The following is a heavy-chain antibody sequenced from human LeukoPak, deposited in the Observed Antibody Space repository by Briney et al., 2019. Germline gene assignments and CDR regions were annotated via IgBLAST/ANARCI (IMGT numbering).Heavy chain of an antibody. V-gene: IGHV3-21*01. J-gene: IGHJ3*02. CDR2: ISSSSSYI. CDR3: ARVRGATTFGSAFDI. CDR1: GFTFSTYA. Sequence: PGGSLRLSCAASGFTFSTYAMSWVRQAPGKGLEWVSSISSSSSYIFYADSLKGRFTVSRDNAKNSLYMQINSLRAEDTAMYYCARVRGATTFGSAFDIWGQGTMVTVSS. D-gene: IGHD1-26*01.